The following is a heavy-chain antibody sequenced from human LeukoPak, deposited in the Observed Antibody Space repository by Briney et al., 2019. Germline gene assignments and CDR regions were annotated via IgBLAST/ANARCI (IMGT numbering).Heavy chain of an antibody. CDR2: IYYSGSA. Sequence: PSETLSLTCTVSGGSITNTGAYWVWIRQSPGKGLEWIGSIYYSGSAYYTPSLRSRVTISVATSKSLFSLTLSSVTAADTAVYYCARDTGPSGTAFDHWGQGILVTVSS. CDR3: ARDTGPSGTAFDH. J-gene: IGHJ4*02. D-gene: IGHD2-2*01. V-gene: IGHV4-39*07. CDR1: GGSITNTGAY.